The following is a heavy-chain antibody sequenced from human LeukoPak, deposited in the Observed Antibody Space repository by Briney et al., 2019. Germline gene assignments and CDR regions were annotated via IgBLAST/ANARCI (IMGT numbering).Heavy chain of an antibody. D-gene: IGHD1-26*01. J-gene: IGHJ4*02. Sequence: GGSLRLSCAASGFTFSHYSFHWVRQAPGKGLEYVSAINSSGDDTYYVNSVKGRFTISRDNSENTLYLQMGTLRPDDMAVYYCARDPGRSPDYWGQGTLVTVSS. CDR3: ARDPGRSPDY. CDR2: INSSGDDT. V-gene: IGHV3-64*01. CDR1: GFTFSHYS.